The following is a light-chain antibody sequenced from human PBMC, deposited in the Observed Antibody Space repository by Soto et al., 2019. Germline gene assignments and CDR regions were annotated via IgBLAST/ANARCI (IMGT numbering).Light chain of an antibody. Sequence: QSVLTHPPSVSGAPGQRVTISCTGSSSNIGAGYDVHWYQHLPGTAPKLLIYGNSNRPSGVPDRFSGSQSGTSASLAITGLQAEDEAEYYCQSYDSSLSGSVFGGGTKLTVL. J-gene: IGLJ2*01. CDR3: QSYDSSLSGSV. V-gene: IGLV1-40*01. CDR1: SSNIGAGYD. CDR2: GNS.